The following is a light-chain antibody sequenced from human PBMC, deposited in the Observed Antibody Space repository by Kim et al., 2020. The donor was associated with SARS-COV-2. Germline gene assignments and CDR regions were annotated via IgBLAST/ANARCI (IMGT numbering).Light chain of an antibody. V-gene: IGKV3-15*01. Sequence: SPGERATLPRRASQTINNKLVWYQQKPGQAPRLLIYDATTRATGVPARFIGSGSETDFTLTISSLQSEDFAVYYCQQSNDWPSLTFGQGTKVDIK. CDR1: QTINNK. CDR3: QQSNDWPSLT. CDR2: DAT. J-gene: IGKJ1*01.